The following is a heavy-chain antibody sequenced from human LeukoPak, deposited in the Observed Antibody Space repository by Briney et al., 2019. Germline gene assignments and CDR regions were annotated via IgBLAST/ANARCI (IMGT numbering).Heavy chain of an antibody. D-gene: IGHD1-26*01. Sequence: GGSLRLSCAASGFTFSSYAMSWVRQAPGTGLEWVSAISGSGGSTYYADSVKGRFTISRDNSKNTLYLQMNSLRAEDTAVYYCAKASGSARTWDYWGQGTLVTVSS. CDR1: GFTFSSYA. CDR3: AKASGSARTWDY. CDR2: ISGSGGST. J-gene: IGHJ4*02. V-gene: IGHV3-23*01.